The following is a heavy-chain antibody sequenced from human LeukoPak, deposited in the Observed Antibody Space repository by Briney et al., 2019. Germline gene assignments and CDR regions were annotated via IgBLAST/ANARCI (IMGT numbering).Heavy chain of an antibody. Sequence: SETLSLTCAVYGGSFSGYYWRWIRQPPGKGLEWIGEINHSGSTNYNPSLKRRVTISVDTSKNQFSLNLSSVTSADTAVYYCARGSKFYGYVLWGQGTLVTVSS. J-gene: IGHJ4*02. CDR2: INHSGST. CDR3: ARGSKFYGYVL. V-gene: IGHV4-34*01. CDR1: GGSFSGYY. D-gene: IGHD3-16*01.